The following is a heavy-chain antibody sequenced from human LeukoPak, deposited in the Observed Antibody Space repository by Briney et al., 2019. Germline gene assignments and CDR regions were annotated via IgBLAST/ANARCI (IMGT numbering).Heavy chain of an antibody. Sequence: GGSLRLSCAASGFTFSSYAMSWVRQAPGKGLEWVSAISGSGGSTYYADSVKGRFTISRDNSKNTLYLQMNSLRAEDTAVYYCAKSYYYDSSGYYDVDYWGQGTLVTVSS. CDR3: AKSYYYDSSGYYDVDY. D-gene: IGHD3-22*01. CDR1: GFTFSSYA. J-gene: IGHJ4*02. V-gene: IGHV3-23*01. CDR2: ISGSGGST.